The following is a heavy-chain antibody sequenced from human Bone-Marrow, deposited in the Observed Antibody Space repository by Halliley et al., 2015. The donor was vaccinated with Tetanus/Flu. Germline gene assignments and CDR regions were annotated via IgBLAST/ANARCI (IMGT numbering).Heavy chain of an antibody. Sequence: QLVQSGAEVTKPGASVKVSCKASGYTFTTYGIAWVRQAPGQGLEWVGWIGTYSGYTDYGQRFQGRVTMTTDTSTSTAYMELRSLTSDDTAIYYCARAPAINPHFFYFGQGTLVTVSS. CDR3: ARAPAINPHFFY. D-gene: IGHD3-3*02. J-gene: IGHJ4*02. CDR1: GYTFTTYG. V-gene: IGHV1-18*04. CDR2: IGTYSGYT.